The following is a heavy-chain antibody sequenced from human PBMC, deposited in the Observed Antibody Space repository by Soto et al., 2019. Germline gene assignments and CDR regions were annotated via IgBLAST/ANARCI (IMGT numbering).Heavy chain of an antibody. Sequence: PSETLSLTCAVSGYSISSGYYWGWIRQPPGKGLEWIGSIYHSGSTYYNPSLKSRVTISVDTSKNQFSLKLSSVTAADTAVYYCAWSSSFTPFDYWGQGTLVTVSS. CDR1: GYSISSGYY. CDR3: AWSSSFTPFDY. CDR2: IYHSGST. V-gene: IGHV4-38-2*01. J-gene: IGHJ4*02. D-gene: IGHD6-13*01.